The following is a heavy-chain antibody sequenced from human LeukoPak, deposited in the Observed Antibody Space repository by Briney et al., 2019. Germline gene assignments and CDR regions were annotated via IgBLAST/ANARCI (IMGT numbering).Heavy chain of an antibody. J-gene: IGHJ4*02. Sequence: GESLRLSCAASGFTVSSNYMSWVRQAPGKGLEWVSIIYSGGSTYFADSVKGRFTISRDNSKNTLYLQMNSLRAEDTAVYYCARARNWVFDYWGQGTLVTVSS. CDR1: GFTVSSNY. V-gene: IGHV3-66*01. CDR3: ARARNWVFDY. CDR2: IYSGGST. D-gene: IGHD7-27*01.